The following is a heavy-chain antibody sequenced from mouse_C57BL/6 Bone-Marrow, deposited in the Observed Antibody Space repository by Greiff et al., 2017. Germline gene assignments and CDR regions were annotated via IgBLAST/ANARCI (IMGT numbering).Heavy chain of an antibody. V-gene: IGHV1-55*01. J-gene: IGHJ3*01. CDR1: GYTFTSYW. CDR2: IYPGSGST. Sequence: QVQLQQPGAELVKPGASVKMSCKASGYTFTSYWITWVKQRPGQGLEWIGDIYPGSGSTNYNEKFKSKATLTVDTSSSTAYMQLSSLTSEDSAVYYCASQGTYYSNYWFAYWGQGTLVTVSA. CDR3: ASQGTYYSNYWFAY. D-gene: IGHD2-5*01.